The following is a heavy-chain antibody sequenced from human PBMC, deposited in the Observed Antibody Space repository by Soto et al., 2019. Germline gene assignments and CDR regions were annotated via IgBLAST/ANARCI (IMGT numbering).Heavy chain of an antibody. D-gene: IGHD5-12*01. CDR1: GLTFRAFS. CDR3: AKSRGDSWYLYYYDY. CDR2: ISGSGGST. J-gene: IGHJ4*02. V-gene: IGHV3-23*01. Sequence: EVQLLESGGGLVQPGGSLRLSCAASGLTFRAFSMSWVRQPPGKGLEWVSGISGSGGSTYYADSVKGRFTISRDSSSNTLYLQMSSLRAEDTAVYYCAKSRGDSWYLYYYDYWGQGTLVTVYS.